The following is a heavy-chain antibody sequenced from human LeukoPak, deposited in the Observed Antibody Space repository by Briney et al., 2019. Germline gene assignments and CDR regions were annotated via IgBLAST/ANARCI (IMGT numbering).Heavy chain of an antibody. D-gene: IGHD1-26*01. CDR1: GYTFTSYD. CDR2: ISAYNGNT. Sequence: ASVKVSCKASGYTFTSYDISWVRQAPGQGLEWMGWISAYNGNTNYAQKLQGRVTMTTDTSTSTAYMELRSLRSDDTAVYYCARDQLWWEPLPAFDIWGQGTMVTVSS. CDR3: ARDQLWWEPLPAFDI. V-gene: IGHV1-18*01. J-gene: IGHJ3*02.